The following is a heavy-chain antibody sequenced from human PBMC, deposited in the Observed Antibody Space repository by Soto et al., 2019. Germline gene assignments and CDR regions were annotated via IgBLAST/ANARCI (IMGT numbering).Heavy chain of an antibody. D-gene: IGHD1-1*01. CDR3: ARWSNNKGVDP. V-gene: IGHV3-33*01. CDR2: IWYDGSNQ. J-gene: IGHJ5*02. Sequence: QVQLVESGGGVVQPGRSLRLSCAASGFTFRNHGMHWVRQAPGKGVEWVAVIWYDGSNQYYAESVQGRFTISRDNSKDTMYLQMNRLRDEDTAVYYCARWSNNKGVDPWGQGTLVTVSS. CDR1: GFTFRNHG.